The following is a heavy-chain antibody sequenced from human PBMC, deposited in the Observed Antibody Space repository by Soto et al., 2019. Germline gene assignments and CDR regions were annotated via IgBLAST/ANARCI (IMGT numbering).Heavy chain of an antibody. V-gene: IGHV3-30*18. Sequence: VQLVESGGGVVQPGRSLRLSCAASGFTFSDYAMHWVRQAPGKGLEWVAVVSHDGRNTHYADSVKGRLTISRDSSKNTVSLEMTSLSAEDKAVYYCAKGGQQWLVTSDFNYWGQGAMVTVSS. J-gene: IGHJ4*02. CDR1: GFTFSDYA. CDR2: VSHDGRNT. CDR3: AKGGQQWLVTSDFNY. D-gene: IGHD6-19*01.